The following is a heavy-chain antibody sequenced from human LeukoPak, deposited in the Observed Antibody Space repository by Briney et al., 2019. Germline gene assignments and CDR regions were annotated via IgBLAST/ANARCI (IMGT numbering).Heavy chain of an antibody. D-gene: IGHD2-2*01. J-gene: IGHJ5*02. Sequence: SETLSLTCTVSGGPISRYYWSWTPHPPGKGLEWIRRIYTSWSTNYNPSLKSRVTISVDKSKNQFSLKLSSVTDADTAVYYCARDLFCSSTSCVNWFDPWGQGTLVTVSS. V-gene: IGHV4-4*07. CDR3: ARDLFCSSTSCVNWFDP. CDR2: IYTSWST. CDR1: GGPISRYY.